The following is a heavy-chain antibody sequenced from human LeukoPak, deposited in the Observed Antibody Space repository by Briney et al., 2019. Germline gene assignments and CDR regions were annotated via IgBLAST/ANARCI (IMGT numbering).Heavy chain of an antibody. CDR3: TRRGIAARQYYFDY. CDR1: GFTFSGSA. D-gene: IGHD6-6*01. V-gene: IGHV3-73*01. CDR2: IRSKANSYAT. Sequence: GGSLRLSCAASGFTFSGSAMHWVRQASGKGPEWVGRIRSKANSYATAYAASVKGRFTISRDDSKNTAYLQMNSLKTEDTAVYYCTRRGIAARQYYFDYWGQGTLVTVSS. J-gene: IGHJ4*02.